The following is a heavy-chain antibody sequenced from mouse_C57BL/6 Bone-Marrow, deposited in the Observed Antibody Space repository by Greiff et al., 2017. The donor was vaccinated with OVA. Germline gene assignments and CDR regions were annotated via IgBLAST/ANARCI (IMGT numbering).Heavy chain of an antibody. Sequence: EVKLMESGPGLVKPSQSLSLTCSVTGYSITSGYYWNWIRQFPGNKLEWMGYISYDGSNNYNPSLKNRISITRDTSKNQFFLKLNSVTTEDTATYYCAREGYDYSDYWGQGTTLTVSS. CDR1: GYSITSGYY. J-gene: IGHJ2*01. D-gene: IGHD2-3*01. CDR3: AREGYDYSDY. CDR2: ISYDGSN. V-gene: IGHV3-6*01.